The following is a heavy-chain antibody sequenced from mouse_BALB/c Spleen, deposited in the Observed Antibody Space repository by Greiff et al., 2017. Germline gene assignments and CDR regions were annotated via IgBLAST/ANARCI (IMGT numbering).Heavy chain of an antibody. D-gene: IGHD1-1*01. J-gene: IGHJ4*01. CDR1: GYTFTSYW. Sequence: VQLKQSGTVLARPGASVKMSCKASGYTFTSYWMLWVKQRPGQGLEWIGAIYPGNSDTSYNQKFKGKAKLTAVTSTSTAYMELSSLTNEDSAVYYCTRFITTVVDAMDYWGQGTSVTVSS. V-gene: IGHV1-5*01. CDR2: IYPGNSDT. CDR3: TRFITTVVDAMDY.